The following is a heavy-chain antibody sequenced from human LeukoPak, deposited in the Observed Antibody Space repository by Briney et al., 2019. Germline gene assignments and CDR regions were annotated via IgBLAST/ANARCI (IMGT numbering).Heavy chain of an antibody. CDR2: IRGKAYGGTT. V-gene: IGHV3-49*03. CDR3: TKYSGRIDY. CDR1: GFTFGDYA. D-gene: IGHD5-18*01. J-gene: IGHJ4*02. Sequence: GGSLRLSCTSSGFTFGDYAMSWFRQAPGKGLEWVAFIRGKAYGGTTEYAASVKGRFIISRDDSKSIAYLQMNSLKTEDTGVYYCTKYSGRIDYGGEGTGVSVST.